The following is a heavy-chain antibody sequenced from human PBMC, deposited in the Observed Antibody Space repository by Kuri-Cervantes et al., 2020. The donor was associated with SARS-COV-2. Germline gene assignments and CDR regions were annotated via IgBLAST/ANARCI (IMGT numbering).Heavy chain of an antibody. J-gene: IGHJ4*02. D-gene: IGHD4-11*01. CDR3: ARGGGYSNLGYYFDY. CDR2: IYYSGST. CDR1: GYSISSSSYY. V-gene: IGHV4-39*01. Sequence: SETLSLTCAVSGYSISSSSYYWGWIRQPPGKGLEWIGSIYYSGSTYYNPSLKSRVTISVDTSKNQFSLKLSSVTAADTAVYYCARGGGYSNLGYYFDYWGQGTLVTVSS.